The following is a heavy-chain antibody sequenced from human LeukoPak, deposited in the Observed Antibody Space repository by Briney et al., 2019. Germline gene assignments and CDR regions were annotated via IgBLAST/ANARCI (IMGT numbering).Heavy chain of an antibody. CDR3: ARGDIADYYFDY. Sequence: PSETLSLTCAVYGGSFSGYYWSWIRQPPGKGLEWIGEINHSGSTNYNPSLKSRVTISVDTSKNQFSLKLSSVTAADTAVYYCARGDIADYYFDYWGQGTLGTVSS. CDR2: INHSGST. V-gene: IGHV4-34*01. D-gene: IGHD2-15*01. J-gene: IGHJ4*02. CDR1: GGSFSGYY.